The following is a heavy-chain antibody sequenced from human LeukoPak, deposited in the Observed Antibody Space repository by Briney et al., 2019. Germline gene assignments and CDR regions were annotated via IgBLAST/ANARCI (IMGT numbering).Heavy chain of an antibody. J-gene: IGHJ3*02. Sequence: GASVKVSCKASGYTFTSYGISWVRQAPGQGLAWMGWISAYNGNTNYAQKLQGRVTMTTDTSTSTAYTELRSLRSDDTAVYYCARGGIAVAEGDAFDIWGQGTMVTVSS. CDR1: GYTFTSYG. CDR2: ISAYNGNT. D-gene: IGHD6-19*01. CDR3: ARGGIAVAEGDAFDI. V-gene: IGHV1-18*01.